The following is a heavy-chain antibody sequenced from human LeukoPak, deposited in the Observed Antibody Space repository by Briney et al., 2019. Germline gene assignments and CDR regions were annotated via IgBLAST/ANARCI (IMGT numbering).Heavy chain of an antibody. CDR1: GGSISNYY. Sequence: SETLSLTCTVSGGSISNYYWSWIRQPAGKGLEWIGRKYARGSSNYDPPVQSRVTMSVDTSKNQFSLKLRSVTAADTAVYYCARGRYCSADICTGGDSFDIWGQGTMVSVSP. D-gene: IGHD2-15*01. CDR2: KYARGSS. CDR3: ARGRYCSADICTGGDSFDI. V-gene: IGHV4-4*07. J-gene: IGHJ3*02.